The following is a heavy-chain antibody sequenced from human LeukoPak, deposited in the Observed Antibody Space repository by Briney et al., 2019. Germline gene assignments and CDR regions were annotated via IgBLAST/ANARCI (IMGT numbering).Heavy chain of an antibody. D-gene: IGHD2-21*02. CDR1: GYSFTTYW. J-gene: IGHJ4*02. Sequence: GESLKISCKGCGYSFTTYWIGWVRQMPGKGLEWMGIIYPGDSDTRYSPSFQGQVTISADKSISTAYLQWSSLKASDTAMYYCTRTNCGGDCAFDYWGQGTLVRVSS. CDR3: TRTNCGGDCAFDY. CDR2: IYPGDSDT. V-gene: IGHV5-51*01.